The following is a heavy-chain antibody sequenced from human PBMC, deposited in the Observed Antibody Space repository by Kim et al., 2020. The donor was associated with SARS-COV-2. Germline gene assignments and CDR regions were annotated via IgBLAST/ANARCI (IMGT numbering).Heavy chain of an antibody. CDR2: IYYSGST. D-gene: IGHD3-3*01. CDR1: GGSVSSGSYY. J-gene: IGHJ3*01. CDR3: ARNEMSDITIFGVVSWKVAFDF. V-gene: IGHV4-61*01. Sequence: SETLSLTCTVSGGSVSSGSYYWSWIRQPPGKGLEWIGYIYYSGSTNYNPSLKSRVTISVDTSKNQFSLKLSSVTAADTAVYYCARNEMSDITIFGVVSWKVAFDFWGQGTMVTVSS.